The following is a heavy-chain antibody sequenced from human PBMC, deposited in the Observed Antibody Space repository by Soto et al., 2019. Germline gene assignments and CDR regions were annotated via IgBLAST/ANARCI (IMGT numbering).Heavy chain of an antibody. Sequence: GESLKISCKGSGYSFTSYWIAWVRQTPGKGLEWMGIIYPGDSDTRYSPSFQGQVTISADKSISTAYLQWSSLKASDTAMYYCARLAGYYDSSGRDASDYWGQGTLVTVSS. D-gene: IGHD3-22*01. V-gene: IGHV5-51*01. CDR2: IYPGDSDT. CDR3: ARLAGYYDSSGRDASDY. J-gene: IGHJ4*02. CDR1: GYSFTSYW.